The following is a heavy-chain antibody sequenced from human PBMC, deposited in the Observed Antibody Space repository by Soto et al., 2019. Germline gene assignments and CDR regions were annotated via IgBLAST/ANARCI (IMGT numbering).Heavy chain of an antibody. V-gene: IGHV3-74*01. CDR1: GFTFSSYW. J-gene: IGHJ4*02. Sequence: PVGSLRLSCAASGFTFSSYWMHWVRQAPGKGLVWVSRINSDGSSTSYADSVKGRFTISRDNAKNTLYLQMNSLRAEDTAVYYCARVRGSYYAYVIWGQGTLVTVSS. CDR3: ARVRGSYYAYVI. CDR2: INSDGSST. D-gene: IGHD1-26*01.